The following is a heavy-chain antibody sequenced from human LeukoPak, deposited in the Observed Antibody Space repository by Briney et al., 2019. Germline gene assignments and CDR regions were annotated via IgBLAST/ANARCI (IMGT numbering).Heavy chain of an antibody. CDR1: GGTFSSYA. CDR2: IIPIFGTA. J-gene: IGHJ4*02. CDR3: ARVRTGPSLDRDWYFDY. D-gene: IGHD1-14*01. V-gene: IGHV1-69*13. Sequence: SVKVSCKASGGTFSSYAISWVRQAPGQGLEWMGGIIPIFGTANYAQKFQGRVTITADESTSTAYMELSSLRSEDTAVYYCARVRTGPSLDRDWYFDYWGQGTLVTVSS.